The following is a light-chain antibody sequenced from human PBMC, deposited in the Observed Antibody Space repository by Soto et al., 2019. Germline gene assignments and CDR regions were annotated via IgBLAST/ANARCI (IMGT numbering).Light chain of an antibody. J-gene: IGKJ4*01. V-gene: IGKV3D-7*01. CDR3: QQDYNSLT. CDR2: GAS. CDR1: QSVSSSY. Sequence: EIVMTQSPATLSLSPGERATLSCRASQSVSSSYSSWYQQKPGQAPRLLIYGASTRATGIPARFSGSGSGTDFTLTISSLQPEDFAVYYCQQDYNSLTFGGGTKVEIK.